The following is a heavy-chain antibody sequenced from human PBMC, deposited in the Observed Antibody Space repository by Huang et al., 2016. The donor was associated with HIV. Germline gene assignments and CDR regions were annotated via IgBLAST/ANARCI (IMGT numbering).Heavy chain of an antibody. V-gene: IGHV3-15*05. CDR1: GFTLRKSW. J-gene: IGHJ4*02. D-gene: IGHD6-25*01. CDR3: TTWARTSAGGN. CDR2: IKSKNDGGTT. Sequence: EVQLVESGGGLVKPGGSLRLSCAASGFTLRKSWMGWVRQTAGKGLEWVGLIKSKNDGGTTDYAAPVKGRFTMSRDDSKNTVYLQMNGLKSEDTAVYYCTTWARTSAGGNWGQGTLVTVSS.